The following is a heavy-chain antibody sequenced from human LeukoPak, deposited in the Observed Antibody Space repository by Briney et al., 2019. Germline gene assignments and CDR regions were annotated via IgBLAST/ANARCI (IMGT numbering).Heavy chain of an antibody. CDR1: GFAFSSYS. D-gene: IGHD5-18*01. CDR2: ISSGSKYI. Sequence: GGSLRLSCADSGFAFSSYSMNWVRQAPGKGLEWVSSISSGSKYIYNADSVKGRFTISRDNAKNSLYLQMNSLRAEDTAVYYCAGALSYSYGSMDFWGQGTLVIVSS. J-gene: IGHJ4*02. CDR3: AGALSYSYGSMDF. V-gene: IGHV3-21*01.